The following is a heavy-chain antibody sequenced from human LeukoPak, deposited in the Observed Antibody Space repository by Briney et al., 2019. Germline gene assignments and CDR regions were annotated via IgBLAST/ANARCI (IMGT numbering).Heavy chain of an antibody. Sequence: PGGSLRLSCAASGISFSSHGMHWVRQAPGKGLEWVAVIWYDGSNIYYADAVKGRFTISRDNSKNTLYLQMNSLRAEDTAVYYCAKDRLVVTFDYWGQGTLVTVSS. CDR2: IWYDGSNI. V-gene: IGHV3-33*06. D-gene: IGHD3-22*01. CDR3: AKDRLVVTFDY. J-gene: IGHJ4*02. CDR1: GISFSSHG.